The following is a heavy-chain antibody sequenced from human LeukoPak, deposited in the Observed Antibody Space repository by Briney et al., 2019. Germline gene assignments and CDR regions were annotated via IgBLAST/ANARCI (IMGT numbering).Heavy chain of an antibody. J-gene: IGHJ4*02. D-gene: IGHD6-13*01. CDR2: ISTYNGNT. Sequence: ASVKVSCKASGYTFTSYGISWVRQAPGQGLEWMGWISTYNGNTNYARRLQGRVTMTTDTSTSAAYMELRSLRSDDTAVYYCAREGTHSSSPLDFWGQGTLVTVSS. CDR1: GYTFTSYG. CDR3: AREGTHSSSPLDF. V-gene: IGHV1-18*01.